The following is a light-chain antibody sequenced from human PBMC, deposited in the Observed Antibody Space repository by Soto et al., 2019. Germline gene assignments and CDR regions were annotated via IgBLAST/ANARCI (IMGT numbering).Light chain of an antibody. J-gene: IGKJ5*01. CDR3: QQYYDWPIT. CDR2: GAS. Sequence: EIVMTQSPATLSVAPGQRATLSCRASQSVSNNLAWYQQKPAQAPRLLIYGASTRATGVPARFSGSGSGTEFTLTISSLQSEDFAVYYCQQYYDWPITFGQGTRLEIK. V-gene: IGKV3-15*01. CDR1: QSVSNN.